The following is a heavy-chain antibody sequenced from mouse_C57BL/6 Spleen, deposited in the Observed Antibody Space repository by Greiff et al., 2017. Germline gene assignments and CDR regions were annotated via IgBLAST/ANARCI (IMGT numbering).Heavy chain of an antibody. CDR3: ANGNPYAMDD. D-gene: IGHD2-1*01. V-gene: IGHV1-82*01. J-gene: IGHJ4*01. CDR2: SYPGVGDT. Sequence: QVQLKESGPELVKPGASVKISCKASGYAFSSSWMNWVKQRPGKGLVWIGRSYPGVGDTNYNGKFKGKATLTADISSSTAYMQLSILTSEDSAVYFCANGNPYAMDDGGQGTSVTVSS. CDR1: GYAFSSSW.